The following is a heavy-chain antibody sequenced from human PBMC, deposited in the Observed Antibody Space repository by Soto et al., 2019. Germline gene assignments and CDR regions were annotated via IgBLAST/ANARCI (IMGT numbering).Heavy chain of an antibody. CDR3: ARVANYYDSSGKPSIDY. J-gene: IGHJ4*02. V-gene: IGHV1-69*06. CDR1: GGTFSSYA. CDR2: IIPIFGTA. D-gene: IGHD3-22*01. Sequence: SVKVSCKASGGTFSSYAISWVRQAPGQGLEWMGGIIPIFGTANYAQKFQGRVTITADKSTSTAYMELSSLRSEDTAVYYCARVANYYDSSGKPSIDYWGQGTLVTVSS.